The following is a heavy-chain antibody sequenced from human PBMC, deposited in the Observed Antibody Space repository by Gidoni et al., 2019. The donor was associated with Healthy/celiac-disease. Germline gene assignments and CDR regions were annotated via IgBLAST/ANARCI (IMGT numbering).Heavy chain of an antibody. CDR3: ARRVAGTTGAFDY. J-gene: IGHJ4*02. CDR2: IYPGDSDT. Sequence: EVQLGQSGAEVKKPGASLKIYCKGSGYSFTSYWIGWVRQMPGKGLEWMGIIYPGDSDTSYSPSFQGQVTISADKSISTAYLQWSSLKASDTAMYYCARRVAGTTGAFDYWGQGTLVTVSS. V-gene: IGHV5-51*01. D-gene: IGHD6-19*01. CDR1: GYSFTSYW.